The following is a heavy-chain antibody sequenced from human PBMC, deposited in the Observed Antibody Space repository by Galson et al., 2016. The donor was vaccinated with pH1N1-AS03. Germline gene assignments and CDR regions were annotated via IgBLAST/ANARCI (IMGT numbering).Heavy chain of an antibody. CDR3: AREGFWEGFGI. J-gene: IGHJ3*02. V-gene: IGHV3-48*01. CDR2: ISSSSSSI. Sequence: SLRLSCAASGFTFSAYSMNWVRQAPGKGLEWLSCISSSSSSIYYAASVKGRFTISRDNANHSLFLLMNSLRAGDTAVYFCAREGFWEGFGIWGHGTTVSVSS. D-gene: IGHD3-10*01. CDR1: GFTFSAYS.